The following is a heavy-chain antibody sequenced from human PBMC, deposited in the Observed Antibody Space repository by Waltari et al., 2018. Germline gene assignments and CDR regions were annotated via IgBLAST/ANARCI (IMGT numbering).Heavy chain of an antibody. Sequence: QVQLVASGGGVVQPGRSLRLSCAASGFTFSSYAMHWFRQAPGKGVEWVAVISYEGSNKDYADSGKGRFTISRDNSKNTLYLQMNSLRAEDTAVYYCARDGIAVADSFFDYWGQGTLVTVSS. V-gene: IGHV3-30-3*01. D-gene: IGHD6-19*01. CDR2: ISYEGSNK. J-gene: IGHJ4*02. CDR1: GFTFSSYA. CDR3: ARDGIAVADSFFDY.